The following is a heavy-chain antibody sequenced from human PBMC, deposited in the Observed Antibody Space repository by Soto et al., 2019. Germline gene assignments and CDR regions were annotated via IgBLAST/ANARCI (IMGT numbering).Heavy chain of an antibody. Sequence: QVQLQQWGAGLLKPSETLSLTCAVYGGSFSGYYWSWIRQPPGKGLEWIGEINHSGSTNYNPSLKSRVPISVDTSKNQFSLKLSSVTAADTAVYYCARGWIQLWSVRDWFDPWGQGTLVTVSS. J-gene: IGHJ5*02. D-gene: IGHD5-18*01. CDR2: INHSGST. CDR1: GGSFSGYY. V-gene: IGHV4-34*01. CDR3: ARGWIQLWSVRDWFDP.